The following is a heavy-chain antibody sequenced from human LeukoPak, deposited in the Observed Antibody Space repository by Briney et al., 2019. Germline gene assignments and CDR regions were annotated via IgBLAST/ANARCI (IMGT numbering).Heavy chain of an antibody. V-gene: IGHV3-9*01. CDR2: ISWNSGSI. D-gene: IGHD3-22*01. CDR3: AKSDVVVGLFDY. CDR1: GFTFDDYA. Sequence: SLRLSCAASGFTFDDYAMHWVRQAPGRGLEGVSGISWNSGSIGYADSVKGRFTISRDNAKNSLYLQMNSLRAEDTALYYCAKSDVVVGLFDYWGQGTLVTVSS. J-gene: IGHJ4*02.